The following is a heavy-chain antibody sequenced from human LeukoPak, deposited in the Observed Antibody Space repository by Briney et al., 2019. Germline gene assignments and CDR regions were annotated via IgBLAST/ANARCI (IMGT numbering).Heavy chain of an antibody. CDR1: GYTFTSNY. V-gene: IGHV1-46*01. CDR2: IYPRDGST. J-gene: IGHJ6*02. CDR3: ARAGESEVFYGMDV. Sequence: ASVKVSCKASGYTFTSNYIHWVRQAPGQGLEWMGMIYPRDGSTSYAQKFQGRVTVTRDTSTSTVHMELSGLRSEDTAVYYCARAGESEVFYGMDVWGQGTTVTVSS. D-gene: IGHD2-21*01.